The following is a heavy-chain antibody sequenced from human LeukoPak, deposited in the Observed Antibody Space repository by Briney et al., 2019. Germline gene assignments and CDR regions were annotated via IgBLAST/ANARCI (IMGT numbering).Heavy chain of an antibody. CDR2: TSSDGSKT. D-gene: IGHD6-6*01. CDR3: ARDNWYNVAARYLDY. Sequence: QPGGSLRLSCAASGFHFNSFAFHWVRQAPGKGLEWVAFTSSDGSKTDYVDSVKGRFTISRDNSKNTLYLQMSSLRPEDTAVYYCARDNWYNVAARYLDYWGQGTPVAVSS. CDR1: GFHFNSFA. V-gene: IGHV3-30*04. J-gene: IGHJ4*02.